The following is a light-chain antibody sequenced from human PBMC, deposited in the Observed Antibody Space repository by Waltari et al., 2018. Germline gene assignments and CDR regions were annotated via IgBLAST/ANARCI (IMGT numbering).Light chain of an antibody. J-gene: IGKJ1*01. CDR1: QSLLHSSNNKNY. CDR2: WAS. V-gene: IGKV4-1*01. CDR3: QQYYSPPWT. Sequence: DIVMTQSPDSLAVSLGERATINCKSSQSLLHSSNNKNYVAWYQQKPGQHPELLFYWASTRDSGVPDRFSGSGSGTDFTLTISSLQAEDVAVFYCQQYYSPPWTFGQGTKVEIK.